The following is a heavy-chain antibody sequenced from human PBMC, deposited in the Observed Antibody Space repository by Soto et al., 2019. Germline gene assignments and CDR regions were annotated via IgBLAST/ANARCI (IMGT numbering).Heavy chain of an antibody. CDR2: ISYDGSNK. D-gene: IGHD4-17*01. J-gene: IGHJ6*02. CDR1: GFTFSSYA. Sequence: QVQLVESGGGVVQPGRSLRLSCAASGFTFSSYAMHWVRQAPGKGLEWVAVISYDGSNKYYADSVKGRFTISRDNSKNTLYLQMNSLRAEDTAVYYCARDYGGKPHYYYYGMDVWGQGTTVTVSS. CDR3: ARDYGGKPHYYYYGMDV. V-gene: IGHV3-30-3*01.